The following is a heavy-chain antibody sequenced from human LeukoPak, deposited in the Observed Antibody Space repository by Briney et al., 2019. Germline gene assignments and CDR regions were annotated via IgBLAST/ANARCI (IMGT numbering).Heavy chain of an antibody. CDR3: ARGSSYSRAFDY. V-gene: IGHV4-39*07. CDR1: GGSISSSSYY. Sequence: SETLSLTCTVSGGSISSSSYYWGWIRQPSGKGLEWIGSIYYSGSTYYNPSLKSRVTISVDTSKNQFSLKLSSVTAADTAVYYCARGSSYSRAFDYWGQGTLVTVSS. CDR2: IYYSGST. D-gene: IGHD6-13*01. J-gene: IGHJ4*02.